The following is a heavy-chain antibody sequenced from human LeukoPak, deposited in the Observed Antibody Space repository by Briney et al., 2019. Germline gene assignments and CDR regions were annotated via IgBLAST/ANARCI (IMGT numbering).Heavy chain of an antibody. Sequence: SETLSLTCDVYGESFSSYYWGWIRQPPGKGLEWIGSIYYSGSTYYNPSLKSRVTISVDTSKNQFSLKLSSVTAADTAVYYCARGRASGSYYNYWGQGTLVTVSS. D-gene: IGHD1-26*01. J-gene: IGHJ4*02. CDR3: ARGRASGSYYNY. V-gene: IGHV4-34*01. CDR2: IYYSGST. CDR1: GESFSSYY.